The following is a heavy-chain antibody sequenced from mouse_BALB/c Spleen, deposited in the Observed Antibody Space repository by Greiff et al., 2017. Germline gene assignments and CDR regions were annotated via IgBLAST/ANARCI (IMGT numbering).Heavy chain of an antibody. J-gene: IGHJ3*01. CDR3: TRGGDGYYFAY. V-gene: IGHV5-6-4*01. D-gene: IGHD2-3*01. CDR1: GFTFSSYT. Sequence: EVQGVESGGGLVKPGGSLKLSCAASGFTFSSYTMSWVRQTPEKRLEWVATISSGGSYTYYPDSVKGRFTISRDNAKNTLYLQMSSLKSEDTAMYYCTRGGDGYYFAYWGQGTLVTVSA. CDR2: ISSGGSYT.